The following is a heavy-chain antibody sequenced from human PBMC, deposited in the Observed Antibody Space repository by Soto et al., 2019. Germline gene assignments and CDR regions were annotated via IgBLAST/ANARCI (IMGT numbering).Heavy chain of an antibody. CDR3: ARREDTVLALEY. CDR2: IYPGDSDT. Sequence: GEYLVIYCKGSGCSFTNYWIGWVRQMPGNGLEWMGIIYPGDSDTRYIPSFQGQFTISADKSISTAYLQWSSLKASDTAMYYCARREDTVLALEYWGQGTLVTVSS. D-gene: IGHD5-18*01. CDR1: GCSFTNYW. J-gene: IGHJ4*02. V-gene: IGHV5-51*01.